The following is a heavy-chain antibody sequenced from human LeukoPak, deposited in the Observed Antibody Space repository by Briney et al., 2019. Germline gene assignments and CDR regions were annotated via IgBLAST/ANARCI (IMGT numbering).Heavy chain of an antibody. CDR3: AELGITMIGGV. J-gene: IGHJ6*04. CDR1: GFTFSRYA. D-gene: IGHD3-10*02. Sequence: GGSLRLSCVTSGFTFSRYAMHWVRQAPGKGLQWVTVTSYDGSDTYYADSVKGRFTISRDNAKNSLYLQMNSLRAEDTAVYYCAELGITMIGGVWGKGTTVTISS. V-gene: IGHV3-33*05. CDR2: TSYDGSDT.